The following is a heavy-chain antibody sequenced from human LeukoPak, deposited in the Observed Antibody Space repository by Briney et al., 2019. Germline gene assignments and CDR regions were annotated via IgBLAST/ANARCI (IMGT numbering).Heavy chain of an antibody. J-gene: IGHJ6*02. Sequence: SETLSLTCDVPGGSFSGYLWSWIRQSPGKGLEWIGEVNYRGSPNYNPSLESRVTISVDTSKNQLSLELTSVTAADTALYYCSRSGLTGMREYERADYYYYGMDLWGQGTAVTVFS. CDR3: SRSGLTGMREYERADYYYYGMDL. CDR2: VNYRGSP. V-gene: IGHV4-34*01. CDR1: GGSFSGYL. D-gene: IGHD3-16*01.